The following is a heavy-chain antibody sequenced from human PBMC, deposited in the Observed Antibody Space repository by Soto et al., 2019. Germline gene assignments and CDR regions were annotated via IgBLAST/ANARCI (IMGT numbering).Heavy chain of an antibody. V-gene: IGHV1-69*02. J-gene: IGHJ4*02. CDR1: GDTFSFYT. D-gene: IGHD3-10*01. CDR3: AASYGSGYRGLDN. Sequence: QVQLVQSGTGVKKPGSSVKVSCKASGDTFSFYTINWVRQAPGLGLEWVGGINPIVSMSNYAQKFQGRVSMTADKSTSTAYVELTSLRSEDTGSYFCAASYGSGYRGLDNWGQGALVVDSS. CDR2: INPIVSMS.